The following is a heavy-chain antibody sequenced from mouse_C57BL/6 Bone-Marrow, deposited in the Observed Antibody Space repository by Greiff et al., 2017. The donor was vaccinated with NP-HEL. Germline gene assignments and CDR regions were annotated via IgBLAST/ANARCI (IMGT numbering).Heavy chain of an antibody. CDR3: ASGGRGFAY. CDR2: IWGVGST. CDR1: GFSLTSYG. J-gene: IGHJ3*01. V-gene: IGHV2-6*01. Sequence: VKLVESGPGLVAPSQSLSIPCPVSGFSLTSYGVDWVRQSPGKGLEWLGVIWGVGSTNYNSALNSRLSISKDNSKSQVFLKMNSLQTDDTAMYYCASGGRGFAYWGQGTLVTVSA.